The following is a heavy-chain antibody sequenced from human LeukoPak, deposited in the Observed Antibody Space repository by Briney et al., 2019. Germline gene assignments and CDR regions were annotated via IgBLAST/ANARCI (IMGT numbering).Heavy chain of an antibody. D-gene: IGHD3-3*01. CDR1: GFTFSSYV. CDR2: ISGSGGST. J-gene: IGHJ4*02. V-gene: IGHV3-23*01. CDR3: ASTPALRFLEWLHAGADY. Sequence: GGSLRLSCAASGFTFSSYVMSWVRQAPGKGLEWVSAISGSGGSTYYADSVKGRFTISRDNSKNTLYLQMNSLRAEDTAVYYCASTPALRFLEWLHAGADYWGQGTLVTVSS.